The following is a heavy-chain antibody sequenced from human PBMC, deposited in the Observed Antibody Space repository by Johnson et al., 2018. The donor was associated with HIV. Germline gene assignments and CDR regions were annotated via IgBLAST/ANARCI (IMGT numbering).Heavy chain of an antibody. CDR2: IKQDGSEK. D-gene: IGHD3-22*01. V-gene: IGHV3-7*01. CDR3: ARTYYYDSSGYYVGAFDI. J-gene: IGHJ3*02. Sequence: VQLVESGGGLVQPGGSLRLSCAASGFTFSSYWMSWVRQAPGKGLELVANIKQDGSEKYYVDSVKGRFTISRDNAKNSLYLQMNSLRAEDTAVYYCARTYYYDSSGYYVGAFDIWGQGTMVTVSS. CDR1: GFTFSSYW.